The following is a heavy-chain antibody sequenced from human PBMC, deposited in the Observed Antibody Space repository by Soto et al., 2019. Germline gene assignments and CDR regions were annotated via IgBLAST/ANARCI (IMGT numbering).Heavy chain of an antibody. V-gene: IGHV3-15*07. CDR3: TASYRDYVGSAFDI. Sequence: QLVVSGGGLVKPGGSLRLSCAASGFTFSHAWMNWVRRAPGKGLEWVGRIKSKTDGGTIDYAAPVKGRFTISRDDSENTLYLQMNSLKTEDTAVYYCTASYRDYVGSAFDIWGQGTMVTVSS. J-gene: IGHJ3*02. D-gene: IGHD4-17*01. CDR2: IKSKTDGGTI. CDR1: GFTFSHAW.